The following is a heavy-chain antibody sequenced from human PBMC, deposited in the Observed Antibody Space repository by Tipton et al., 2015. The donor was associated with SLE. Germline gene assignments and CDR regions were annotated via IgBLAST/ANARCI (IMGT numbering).Heavy chain of an antibody. D-gene: IGHD6-13*01. V-gene: IGHV1-3*01. CDR2: INAGNGNT. CDR3: ARVPLSSSFDY. J-gene: IGHJ4*02. CDR1: GYTFISYA. Sequence: QSGPEVKKPGASVKVSCKASGYTFISYAMHWVRQAPGQGLDWMGWINAGNGNTKYSQKFQGRVTITRDTSARTVYMELSSLRSEDTAVYYCARVPLSSSFDYWGQGTLVTVSS.